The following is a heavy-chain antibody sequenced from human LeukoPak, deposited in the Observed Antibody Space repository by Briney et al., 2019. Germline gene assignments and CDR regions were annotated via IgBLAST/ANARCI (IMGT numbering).Heavy chain of an antibody. CDR1: GGSFSGYY. D-gene: IGHD5-18*01. J-gene: IGHJ4*02. Sequence: SETLSLTCAVYGGSFSGYYWSWIRQPPGEGLEWIGEINHSGSTNYNPSLKSRVTISVDTSKNQFSLKLSSVTAADTAVYYCARGPNTAMEFDYWGQGTLVTISS. CDR2: INHSGST. CDR3: ARGPNTAMEFDY. V-gene: IGHV4-34*01.